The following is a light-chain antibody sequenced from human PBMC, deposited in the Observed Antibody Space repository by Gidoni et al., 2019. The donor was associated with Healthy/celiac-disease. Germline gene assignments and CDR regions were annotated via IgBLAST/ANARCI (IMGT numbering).Light chain of an antibody. J-gene: IGKJ2*01. CDR3: QQLNSYLP. V-gene: IGKV1-9*01. CDR1: QGISSY. Sequence: DIQLTQSQSFLSASVGERVTITCRASQGISSYLAWYQQKPGKAPKLLIYAASTLQSGVPSRFSGSGSGTEFTLTISSLQPEDFATYYCQQLNSYLPFGQGTKLEIK. CDR2: AAS.